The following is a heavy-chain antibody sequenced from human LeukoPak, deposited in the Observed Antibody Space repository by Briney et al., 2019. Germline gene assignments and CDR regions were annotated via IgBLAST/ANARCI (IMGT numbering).Heavy chain of an antibody. CDR2: ISGSGGST. D-gene: IGHD3-3*01. CDR1: GFTFSSYA. CDR3: AKLRPTIFGVVIIPYYFDY. Sequence: GGSLRLSCAASGFTFSSYAMSWVRQAPGKGLEWVSAISGSGGSTYYADSVKGRFTISRDNSKNTLYLQMNSLRAEDTAVYYCAKLRPTIFGVVIIPYYFDYWGQGTLSPSPQ. V-gene: IGHV3-23*01. J-gene: IGHJ4*02.